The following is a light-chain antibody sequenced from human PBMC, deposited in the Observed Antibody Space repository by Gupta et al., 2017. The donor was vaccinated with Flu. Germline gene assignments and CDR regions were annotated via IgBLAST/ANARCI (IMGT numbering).Light chain of an antibody. CDR2: EAS. J-gene: IGKJ2*01. CDR3: KQRKRSPSH. CDR1: QTIHTY. V-gene: IGKV1-39*01. Sequence: DIQMNPSPTSPSAYVGNRVTITCRASQTIHTYLYWYRQKPGTAPKLLISEASRLEGGVPSRFSGSGSGTDFTLNISRGQPEDVAIYYCKQRKRSPSHFGQGTKLEIK.